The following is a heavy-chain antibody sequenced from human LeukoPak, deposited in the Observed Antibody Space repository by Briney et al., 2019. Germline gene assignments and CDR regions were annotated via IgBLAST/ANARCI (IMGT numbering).Heavy chain of an antibody. CDR1: GGSISSGSYY. CDR2: IYTSGST. Sequence: SETLSLTCTVSGGSISSGSYYWSWIRQPAGKGLEWIGRIYTSGSTNYNPSLKCRATISVDTSKNQFSLKLSSVTAADTAVYYCARAATYGDYTFDYWGQGALVTVSS. J-gene: IGHJ4*02. V-gene: IGHV4-61*02. CDR3: ARAATYGDYTFDY. D-gene: IGHD4-17*01.